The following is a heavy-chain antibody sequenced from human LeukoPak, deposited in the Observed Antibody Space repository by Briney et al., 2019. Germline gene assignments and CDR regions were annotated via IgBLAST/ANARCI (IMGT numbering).Heavy chain of an antibody. V-gene: IGHV3-48*01. J-gene: IGHJ4*02. CDR2: LTSSSNTF. CDR3: ARSLSGYDPLSAF. CDR1: GFTFSSYS. Sequence: GGSLRLSCEVSGFTFSSYSMTWVRRVPGKGLEWIAYLTSSSNTFYYADSVKGRFIISRDNATNSLFLQRNSLTVEDTVVYSCARSLSGYDPLSAFWGQGTLVTVSS. D-gene: IGHD5-12*01.